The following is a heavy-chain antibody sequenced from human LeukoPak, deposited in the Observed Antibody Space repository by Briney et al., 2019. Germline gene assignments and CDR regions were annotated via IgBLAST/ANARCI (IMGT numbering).Heavy chain of an antibody. J-gene: IGHJ5*02. D-gene: IGHD2-15*01. V-gene: IGHV4-59*01. CDR1: GGSISSYY. Sequence: SETLSLTCTVSGGSISSYYWSWIRQPPGKGLEWVGYIYYSGSTNYNPSLKSRVTISVDTSKNQFSLKLSSVTAADTAVYYCARSAVVVFRGFDPWGQGTLVTVSS. CDR3: ARSAVVVFRGFDP. CDR2: IYYSGST.